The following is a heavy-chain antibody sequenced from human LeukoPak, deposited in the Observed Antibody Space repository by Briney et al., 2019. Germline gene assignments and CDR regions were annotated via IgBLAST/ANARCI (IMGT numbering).Heavy chain of an antibody. D-gene: IGHD4-17*01. CDR2: IYSSGST. CDR1: GGSINTYY. J-gene: IGHJ4*02. CDR3: ARAGGAPHGDYEFDF. Sequence: SETLSLMCTVSGGSINTYYWGWIRQPSGKELEWIGNIYSSGSTNYNPSLKSRVTISVDTSKNQFSLKLTSVTATDTAIYYCARAGGAPHGDYEFDFWGQGILVTVSS. V-gene: IGHV4-59*08.